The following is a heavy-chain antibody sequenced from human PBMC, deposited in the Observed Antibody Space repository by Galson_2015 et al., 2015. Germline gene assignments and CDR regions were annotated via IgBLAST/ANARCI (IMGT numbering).Heavy chain of an antibody. CDR3: ARRGYFDSGGYFDY. CDR1: GYNFTNYW. J-gene: IGHJ4*02. Sequence: QSGAEVTKPGESLKISCTGSGYNFTNYWIGWVRQMPGKGLEWMGIIYPSDSDTTYSPSFQGQVTISTDKSISTAYLQWSSLKASDTAMYYCARRGYFDSGGYFDYWGQGTPVTVSS. V-gene: IGHV5-51*03. CDR2: IYPSDSDT. D-gene: IGHD3-22*01.